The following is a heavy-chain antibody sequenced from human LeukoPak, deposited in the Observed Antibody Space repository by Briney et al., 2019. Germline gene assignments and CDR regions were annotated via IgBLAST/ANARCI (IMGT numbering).Heavy chain of an antibody. CDR1: GGSISSSSYY. D-gene: IGHD4-11*01. J-gene: IGHJ3*02. V-gene: IGHV4-39*01. CDR2: IYYNGST. CDR3: ARRTVTTYDAFDI. Sequence: SETLSLTCTVSGGSISSSSYYWGWIRQPPGKGLEWIGSIYYNGSTYYNPSLKSRVTISVDTSKNQFSLKLSSVTAADTAVYYCARRTVTTYDAFDIWGQGTMVTVSS.